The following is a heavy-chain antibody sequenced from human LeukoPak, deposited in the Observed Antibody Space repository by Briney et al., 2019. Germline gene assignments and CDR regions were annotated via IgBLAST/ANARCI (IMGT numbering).Heavy chain of an antibody. CDR3: ARVPAPSWPLHSGSYSIAFDI. J-gene: IGHJ3*02. D-gene: IGHD1-26*01. V-gene: IGHV3-13*01. CDR1: GFSFSTYD. Sequence: GGSLRLSCAASGFSFSTYDMHWVRQATGKGLEWVSGIGTAGDTYYADSVKGRFTISRENVKNSLYVQMNSLRAGDTAVYYCARVPAPSWPLHSGSYSIAFDIWGQGTMVTVSS. CDR2: IGTAGDT.